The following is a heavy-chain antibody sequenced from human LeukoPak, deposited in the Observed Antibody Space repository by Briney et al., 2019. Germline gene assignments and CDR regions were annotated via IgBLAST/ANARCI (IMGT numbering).Heavy chain of an antibody. Sequence: GGSLRLSCAASGFTFSSYSMNWVRQAPGKGLEWVSSISSSSSYIYYADSVKGRFTISKDNAKSSLYLQMNSLRAEDTAVYYCATVVVVPAATDYWGQGTLVTVSS. D-gene: IGHD2-2*01. CDR1: GFTFSSYS. CDR2: ISSSSSYI. J-gene: IGHJ4*02. V-gene: IGHV3-21*01. CDR3: ATVVVVPAATDY.